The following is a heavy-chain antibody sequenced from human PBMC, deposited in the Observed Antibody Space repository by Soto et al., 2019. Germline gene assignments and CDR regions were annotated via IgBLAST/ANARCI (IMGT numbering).Heavy chain of an antibody. CDR1: GYSFTTYG. J-gene: IGHJ6*02. CDR3: AREGPAPYYYYGMDV. Sequence: QVQLVQSRGEVKKPGASVKVSCKTSGYSFTTYGISWVRQAPGQGLEWMGWISGYNGNTNYAQKLQGRVTMTTDTSTSTAYMELRVLRSDDTAVYYCAREGPAPYYYYGMDVWGQGSPVTVSS. V-gene: IGHV1-18*01. CDR2: ISGYNGNT.